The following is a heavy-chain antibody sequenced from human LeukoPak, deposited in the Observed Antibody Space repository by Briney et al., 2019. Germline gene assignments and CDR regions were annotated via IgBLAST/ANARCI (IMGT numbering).Heavy chain of an antibody. CDR2: IKQDGSEK. J-gene: IGHJ6*02. D-gene: IGHD2-2*01. CDR3: ARDLRYCSSTSCSRYYYYYYGMDV. CDR1: GFTFSSYW. Sequence: GGSLRLSCAASGFTFSSYWMSWVRQAPGKGLEWVADIKQDGSEKYYVDSVKGRFTISRDNAKNSLYLQMNSLRAEDTAVYYCARDLRYCSSTSCSRYYYYYYGMDVWGQGTTVTVSS. V-gene: IGHV3-7*01.